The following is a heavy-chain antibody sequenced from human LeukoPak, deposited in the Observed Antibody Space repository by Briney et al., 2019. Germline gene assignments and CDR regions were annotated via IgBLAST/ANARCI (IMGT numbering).Heavy chain of an antibody. CDR1: GYSISSGYY. J-gene: IGHJ5*02. CDR2: IYHSGST. Sequence: SETLSLTCTVSGYSISSGYYWGWIRPPPGKGLEWIGSIYHSGSTYYNPSLKSRVTISLDESKNQFSLKLTSVTAADTALYYCARAARIHNWFDPWGQGTLVTVSS. D-gene: IGHD6-6*01. V-gene: IGHV4-38-2*02. CDR3: ARAARIHNWFDP.